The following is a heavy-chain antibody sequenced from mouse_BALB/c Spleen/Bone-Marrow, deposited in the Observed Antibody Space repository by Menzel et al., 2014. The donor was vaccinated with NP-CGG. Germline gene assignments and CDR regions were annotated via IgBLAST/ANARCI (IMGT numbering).Heavy chain of an antibody. CDR1: GFTFSSFG. CDR2: ISNGSSTI. Sequence: EVKLVESGGGLVQPGGSRKLSCAASGFTFSSFGMHWVRQAPEKGLEWVAYISNGSSTIYYADTVKGRFTISRDNPKNTLFLQMTSLRSEDTAMYYCARGGNYAWFAYWGQGTLVTVYA. D-gene: IGHD2-1*01. CDR3: ARGGNYAWFAY. J-gene: IGHJ3*01. V-gene: IGHV5-17*02.